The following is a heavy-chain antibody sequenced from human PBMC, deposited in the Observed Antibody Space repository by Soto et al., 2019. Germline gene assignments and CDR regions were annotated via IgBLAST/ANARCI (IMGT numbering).Heavy chain of an antibody. CDR3: AKGRSRSWYAIYYYGMDX. CDR2: ISYDVSNK. D-gene: IGHD6-13*01. Sequence: SRRLSCASSGFTFSSYGMHWVRQAPGKGLEWLAVISYDVSNKYYADSVKGRFTISRDNSKNTLYLQMNSLRAEDTAVYYCAKGRSRSWYAIYYYGMDXWGQGTTVTGS. V-gene: IGHV3-30*18. J-gene: IGHJ6*02. CDR1: GFTFSSYG.